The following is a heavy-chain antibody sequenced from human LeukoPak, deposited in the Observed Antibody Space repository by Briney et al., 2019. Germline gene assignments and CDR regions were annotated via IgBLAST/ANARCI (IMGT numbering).Heavy chain of an antibody. J-gene: IGHJ4*02. CDR2: IYSSGST. D-gene: IGHD5-18*01. CDR3: ARGGYIFGY. V-gene: IGHV4-59*01. Sequence: SETLSLTCTLSGGSITDYYWSWIRQPPGKGLEWIGCIYSSGSTNYKPSLKSRVTISVDTSKNHLSLKLSSVTAADTAVYYCARGGYIFGYWGQGTLVTVSS. CDR1: GGSITDYY.